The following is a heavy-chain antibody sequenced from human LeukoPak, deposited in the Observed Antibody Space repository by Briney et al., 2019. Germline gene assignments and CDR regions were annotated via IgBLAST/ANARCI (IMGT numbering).Heavy chain of an antibody. CDR3: ARSGKSAYILDY. D-gene: IGHD3-16*01. Sequence: SGSLSLTCTVSGGSISSGGYYWSWIRQHSGKGLEWIGYIYYSGSTYYNPSLKSRVTVSVDTSKNQFSLKLSSVTAADTAVYYCARSGKSAYILDYWGQGTLVTVSS. CDR1: GGSISSGGYY. J-gene: IGHJ4*02. V-gene: IGHV4-31*03. CDR2: IYYSGST.